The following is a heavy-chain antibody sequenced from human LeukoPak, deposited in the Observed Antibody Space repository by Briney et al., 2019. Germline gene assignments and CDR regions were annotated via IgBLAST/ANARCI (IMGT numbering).Heavy chain of an antibody. CDR2: IYYSGST. CDR3: ARRQYSSGWTNAFDI. CDR1: GGSISSYY. V-gene: IGHV4-59*08. J-gene: IGHJ3*02. D-gene: IGHD6-19*01. Sequence: SETLSLTCTVSGGSISSYYWSWIRQPPGKGLEWIGYIYYSGSTNYNPSLKSRVTISVDTSKNQFSLKLSSATAADTAVYYCARRQYSSGWTNAFDIWGQGTMVTVSS.